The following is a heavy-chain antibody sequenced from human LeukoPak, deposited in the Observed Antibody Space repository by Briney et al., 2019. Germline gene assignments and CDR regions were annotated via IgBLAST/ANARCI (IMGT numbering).Heavy chain of an antibody. Sequence: SETLSLTCAVSGYSISSGYYWGWIRQPPGKGLEWIGSIYHSGSTYYNPSLKSRVTISVDTSKNQFSLKLSSVTAADTAVYYCARNGDQESYDSSGYVDYWGQGTLVTVSS. J-gene: IGHJ4*02. CDR2: IYHSGST. D-gene: IGHD3-22*01. CDR3: ARNGDQESYDSSGYVDY. CDR1: GYSISSGYY. V-gene: IGHV4-38-2*01.